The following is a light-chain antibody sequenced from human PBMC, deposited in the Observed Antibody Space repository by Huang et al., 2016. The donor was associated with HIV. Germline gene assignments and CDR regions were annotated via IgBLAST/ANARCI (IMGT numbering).Light chain of an antibody. Sequence: EIVLTQSPGTLSLSPGERATLSCRASQSVSSNYLAWYQQKPGQAPRLLIYGASSRAIGIPDRFSGSGSGTDFTLSISRLEPEDSAVYYCHQYGSSLQTFGQGTKVDIK. J-gene: IGKJ1*01. CDR2: GAS. CDR3: HQYGSSLQT. V-gene: IGKV3-20*01. CDR1: QSVSSNY.